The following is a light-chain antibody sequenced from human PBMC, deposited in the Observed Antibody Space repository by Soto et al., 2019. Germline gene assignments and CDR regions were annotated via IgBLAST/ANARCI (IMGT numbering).Light chain of an antibody. V-gene: IGLV2-14*01. Sequence: QSVLTQPASVSGSPGQSITISCTGTSSDVGGYNYVSWYQQHPGTAPKLMIYDVSNRPSGLSNRFSGSKSGNTASLTISGLQAEDEADYYCSSYTSSTTLVFGGETKLTVL. J-gene: IGLJ2*01. CDR1: SSDVGGYNY. CDR2: DVS. CDR3: SSYTSSTTLV.